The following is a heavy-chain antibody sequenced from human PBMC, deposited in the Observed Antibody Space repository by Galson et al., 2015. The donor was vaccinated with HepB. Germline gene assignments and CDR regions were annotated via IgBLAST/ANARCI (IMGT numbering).Heavy chain of an antibody. CDR1: GFTFSSYA. V-gene: IGHV3-64*01. CDR3: ARDPSGSSSWYGAFDI. CDR2: ISSNGGST. D-gene: IGHD6-13*01. J-gene: IGHJ3*02. Sequence: SLRLSCAASGFTFSSYAMHWVRQAPGKGLEYVSAISSNGGSTYYANSVKGRFTISRDNSKNTLYLQMGSLRAEDMAVYYCARDPSGSSSWYGAFDIWGQGTMVTVSS.